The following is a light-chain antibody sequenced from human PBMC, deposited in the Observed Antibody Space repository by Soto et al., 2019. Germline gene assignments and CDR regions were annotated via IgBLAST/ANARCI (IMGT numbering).Light chain of an antibody. CDR2: GAS. CDR1: QFLSSY. Sequence: SCRASQFLSSYLAWYQQKPGQAPRLLIYGASNRATGIPDRFSGSGSGTDFTLTISRLEPEDFAVYYCQQYGSSGTFGQGTKVDI. J-gene: IGKJ1*01. CDR3: QQYGSSGT. V-gene: IGKV3-20*01.